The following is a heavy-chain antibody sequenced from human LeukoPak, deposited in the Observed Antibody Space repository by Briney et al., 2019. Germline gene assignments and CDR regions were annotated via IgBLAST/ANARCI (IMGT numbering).Heavy chain of an antibody. Sequence: GGSLRLSCAASGFTFSTYAMNWVRQAPGKGLEWVSYITNNGSTIYYADSVKGRFTISRDKAENSLYLQMNGLKAEDTAIYYCARDQWLAYYYHGMDVWGQGTTVTVSS. CDR1: GFTFSTYA. V-gene: IGHV3-48*03. CDR3: ARDQWLAYYYHGMDV. D-gene: IGHD6-19*01. J-gene: IGHJ6*02. CDR2: ITNNGSTI.